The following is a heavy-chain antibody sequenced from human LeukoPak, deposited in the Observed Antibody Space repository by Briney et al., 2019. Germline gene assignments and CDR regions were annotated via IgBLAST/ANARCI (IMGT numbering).Heavy chain of an antibody. Sequence: PSETLSLTCSVSGGSISSHYWSWIRQPPGKGLEWIGYIYYSGSTKYNPSLKSRVTISVDTSKNQLSLKLSSVTAADTAVYYCARGKGQLDSWGQGTLVTVSS. V-gene: IGHV4-59*11. J-gene: IGHJ5*01. CDR1: GGSISSHY. CDR3: ARGKGQLDS. CDR2: IYYSGST. D-gene: IGHD1-1*01.